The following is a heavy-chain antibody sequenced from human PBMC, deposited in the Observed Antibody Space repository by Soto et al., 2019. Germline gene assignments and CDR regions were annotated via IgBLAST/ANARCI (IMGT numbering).Heavy chain of an antibody. CDR3: AKASGGGWPYYFDS. CDR1: GFSFNPYV. V-gene: IGHV3-23*01. J-gene: IGHJ4*02. D-gene: IGHD2-15*01. Sequence: EVHLLESGGGLVQPGGSLRLSCVASGFSFNPYVMAWVRQAPGKGLEWVAAIRSNTAITYYSDSMRGRFTISRVNSESAIFLQMNSLRVEDSAVYFCAKASGGGWPYYFDSWGQGTLVTVSS. CDR2: IRSNTAIT.